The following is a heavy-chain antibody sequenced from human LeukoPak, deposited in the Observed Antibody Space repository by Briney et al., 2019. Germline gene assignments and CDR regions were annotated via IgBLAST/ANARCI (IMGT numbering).Heavy chain of an antibody. D-gene: IGHD2-2*01. J-gene: IGHJ4*02. V-gene: IGHV3-74*01. CDR1: GFTFSSYW. Sequence: PGGSLRLSCAASGFTFSSYWMHWVRQAPGKGLVWVSCINTDGSSTSYADSVKGRFTISRDNAKNTLYLQMNSLRAEDTAVYYCARGGEYCSSTSCSFDYWGQGTLVTVSS. CDR3: ARGGEYCSSTSCSFDY. CDR2: INTDGSST.